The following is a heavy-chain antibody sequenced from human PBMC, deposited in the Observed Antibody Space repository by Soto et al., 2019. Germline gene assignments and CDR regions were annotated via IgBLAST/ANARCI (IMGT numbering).Heavy chain of an antibody. Sequence: QVQLVQSGAEVKKPGSSVKVSCKASGGTFSSYAISWVRQAPGQGLEWMGGIIPIFGTANYAQKFQGRVTITAEDYTTTAAMVVSSMRSEDDAVYYCASIIYHCCSSSCQRRPYYYYYGMDVWGQGTTVTVSS. V-gene: IGHV1-69*01. J-gene: IGHJ6*02. CDR1: GGTFSSYA. D-gene: IGHD2-2*01. CDR2: IIPIFGTA. CDR3: ASIIYHCCSSSCQRRPYYYYYGMDV.